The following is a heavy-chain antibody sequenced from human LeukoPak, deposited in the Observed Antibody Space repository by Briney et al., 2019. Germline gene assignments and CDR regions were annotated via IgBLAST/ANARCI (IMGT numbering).Heavy chain of an antibody. CDR3: ATDGAGLSGAMDY. V-gene: IGHV3-21*01. CDR2: ISTNGNYI. D-gene: IGHD2-2*01. Sequence: PGGSLRLSCAASGFSFSDYSINWVRQAPGKGLEWVSYISTNGNYIYYADPVKGRLTISRDNAKNSLYLQMNSLTAEDTAVYYCATDGAGLSGAMDYWGEGTLVTVSS. J-gene: IGHJ4*02. CDR1: GFSFSDYS.